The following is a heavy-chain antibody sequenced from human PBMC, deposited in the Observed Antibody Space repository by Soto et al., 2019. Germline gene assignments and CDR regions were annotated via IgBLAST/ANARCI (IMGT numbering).Heavy chain of an antibody. V-gene: IGHV3-23*01. D-gene: IGHD4-17*01. J-gene: IGHJ4*02. CDR2: ISGSGGST. CDR3: AKYLSMTTVTIRYQTPFDY. Sequence: GGSLRLSCAASGFTFSSYAMSWVRQAPGKGLEWVSAISGSGGSTYYADSVKGRFTISRDNSKNTLYLQMNSLRAEDTAVYYCAKYLSMTTVTIRYQTPFDYWGQGTLVTVSS. CDR1: GFTFSSYA.